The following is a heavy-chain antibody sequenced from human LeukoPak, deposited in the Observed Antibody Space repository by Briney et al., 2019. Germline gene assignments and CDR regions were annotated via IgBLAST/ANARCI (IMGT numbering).Heavy chain of an antibody. Sequence: PSETLSLTSTVSGGSISSYYWSWIRQPPGKGLEWIGYIYSSGSTDYNPSLKSRVTISVDTSKNHFSLKLSSVNAADTAVYYCARYGNNWSFDYWGQGTLVTVSS. CDR2: IYSSGST. D-gene: IGHD1-1*01. V-gene: IGHV4-59*08. J-gene: IGHJ4*02. CDR3: ARYGNNWSFDY. CDR1: GGSISSYY.